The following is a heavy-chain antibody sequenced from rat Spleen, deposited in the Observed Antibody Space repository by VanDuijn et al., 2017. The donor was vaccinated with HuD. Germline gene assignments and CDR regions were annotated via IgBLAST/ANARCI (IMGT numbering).Heavy chain of an antibody. J-gene: IGHJ2*01. CDR3: AKALHSVGGSVDY. CDR1: GFTFSSNW. CDR2: ISYDGGNT. V-gene: IGHV5-29*01. Sequence: EVQLVESGGGLVQPGSPLKLSCAASGFTFSSNWLNWIRQAPTKGLEWVASISYDGGNTYYRDSVKGRFTISRDNAKSSLYLQMDSLRSEDTSTYYCAKALHSVGGSVDYWGQGVMVTVSS. D-gene: IGHD1-1*01.